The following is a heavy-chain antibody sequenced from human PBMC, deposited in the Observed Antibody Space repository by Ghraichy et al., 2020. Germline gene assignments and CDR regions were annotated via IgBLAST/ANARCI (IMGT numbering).Heavy chain of an antibody. Sequence: SETLSLTCTVSGGSISSSSYYWGWIRQPPGKGLEWIGSIYYSGSTYYNPSLKSRVTISVDTSKNQFSLKLSSVTAADTAVYYCARPQITGTSHFDYWGQGTLVTVSS. CDR3: ARPQITGTSHFDY. V-gene: IGHV4-39*01. CDR1: GGSISSSSYY. D-gene: IGHD1-7*01. J-gene: IGHJ4*02. CDR2: IYYSGST.